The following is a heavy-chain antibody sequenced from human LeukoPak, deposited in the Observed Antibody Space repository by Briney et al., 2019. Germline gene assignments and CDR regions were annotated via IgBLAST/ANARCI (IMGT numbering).Heavy chain of an antibody. D-gene: IGHD3-10*01. CDR1: GFTFSSYS. V-gene: IGHV3-21*01. Sequence: GGSLRFSCAASGFTFSSYSMNWVRQAPGKGLEWVSSISSSSSYIYYADSVKGRFTISRDNAKNSLYLQMNSLRAEDTAVYYCARDPANYYGSGSLDYWGQGTLVTVSS. J-gene: IGHJ4*02. CDR3: ARDPANYYGSGSLDY. CDR2: ISSSSSYI.